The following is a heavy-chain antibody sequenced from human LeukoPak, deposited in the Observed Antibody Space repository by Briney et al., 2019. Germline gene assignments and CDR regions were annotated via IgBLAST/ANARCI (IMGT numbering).Heavy chain of an antibody. V-gene: IGHV1-69*04. CDR1: GXTXSXXX. CDR3: ARGRWLPGAFDI. J-gene: IGHJ3*02. Sequence: GXTXSXXXISWVRQAPGQGLEWMGRIIPILGIANYAQKFQGRVTITADKSTSTAYMELSSLRSEDTAVYYCARGRWLPGAFDIWGQGTMVTVSS. D-gene: IGHD5-24*01. CDR2: IIPILGIA.